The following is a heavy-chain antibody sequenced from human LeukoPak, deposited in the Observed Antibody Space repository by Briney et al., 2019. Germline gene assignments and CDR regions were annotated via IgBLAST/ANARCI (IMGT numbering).Heavy chain of an antibody. Sequence: ASVKVSCKASGYTFTGYYMHWVRQAPGQGLEWMGWINPNSGGANYAQKFQGRVTMTRDMSISTAYMELSRLRSDDTAVYYCARAKEQWLVGGYDYWGQGTLVTVSS. V-gene: IGHV1-2*02. CDR3: ARAKEQWLVGGYDY. CDR1: GYTFTGYY. D-gene: IGHD6-19*01. J-gene: IGHJ4*02. CDR2: INPNSGGA.